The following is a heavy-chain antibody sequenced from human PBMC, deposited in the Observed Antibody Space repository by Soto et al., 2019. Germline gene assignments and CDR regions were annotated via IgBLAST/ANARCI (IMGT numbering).Heavy chain of an antibody. V-gene: IGHV4-59*08. D-gene: IGHD3-22*01. CDR2: IYYSGST. Sequence: PSETLSLTCTVSGGSISSYYWSWIRQPPGKGLEWIGYIYYSGSTNYNPSLKSRVTISVDTSKNQFSLKLSSVTAADTAVYYCARQGSYYDSSGYYYAAFDYWGQGTLVTVSS. CDR3: ARQGSYYDSSGYYYAAFDY. J-gene: IGHJ4*02. CDR1: GGSISSYY.